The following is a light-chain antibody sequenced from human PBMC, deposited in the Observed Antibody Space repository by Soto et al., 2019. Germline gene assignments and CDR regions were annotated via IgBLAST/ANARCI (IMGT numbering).Light chain of an antibody. CDR3: HPSVSSLSGHVV. CDR2: YND. J-gene: IGLJ2*01. Sequence: QSVLTQPPSVSGAPGQRVTISCTGSSSNVGSGFDVQWYQQLPGTAPKLLIYYNDNRPSGVPDRFSGSKSGTSASLAITGVQPDDEADYYCHPSVSSLSGHVVFGGGTKLTVL. CDR1: SSNVGSGFD. V-gene: IGLV1-40*01.